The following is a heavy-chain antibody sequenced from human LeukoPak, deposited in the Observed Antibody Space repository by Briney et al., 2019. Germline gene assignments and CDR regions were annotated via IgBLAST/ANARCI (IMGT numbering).Heavy chain of an antibody. CDR3: ARDISYCGGDCAPYYFDY. CDR1: GFTFSSQA. CDR2: ISSTSSHA. V-gene: IGHV3-21*04. Sequence: GGSLRLSCVASGFTFSSQAMNWVRQAPGKGLEWVSSISSTSSHAYYADSVKGRFTISRDNAKNSLYLQMNSLRAEDTAVYYCARDISYCGGDCAPYYFDYWGQGTLATVSS. J-gene: IGHJ4*02. D-gene: IGHD2-21*02.